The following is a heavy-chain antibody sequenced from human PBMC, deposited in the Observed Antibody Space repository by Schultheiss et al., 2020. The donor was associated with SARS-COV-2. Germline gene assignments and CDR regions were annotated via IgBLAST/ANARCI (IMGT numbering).Heavy chain of an antibody. CDR1: GFTFSSYG. D-gene: IGHD6-19*01. CDR3: AKPSSLIIAVADNDAFDI. V-gene: IGHV3-30*18. Sequence: LSLTCAASGFTFSSYGMHWVRQAPGKGLEWVAVISYDGSNKYYADSVKGRFTISRDNSKNTLYLQMNSLRAEDTAVYYCAKPSSLIIAVADNDAFDIWGQGTMVTVSS. J-gene: IGHJ3*02. CDR2: ISYDGSNK.